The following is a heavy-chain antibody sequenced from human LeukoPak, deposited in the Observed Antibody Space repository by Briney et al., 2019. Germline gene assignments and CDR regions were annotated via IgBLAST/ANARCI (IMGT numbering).Heavy chain of an antibody. CDR3: AVEYSGYETFDY. Sequence: PGGSLRLSCAASGFTFSSYEMNWVRQAPGKGLEWVSYISSSGSTIYYADSVKGRFTISRDNAKNSLYLQMNSLRAEDTAVYYCAVEYSGYETFDYWGQGTLVTVSS. D-gene: IGHD5-12*01. CDR1: GFTFSSYE. V-gene: IGHV3-48*03. CDR2: ISSSGSTI. J-gene: IGHJ4*02.